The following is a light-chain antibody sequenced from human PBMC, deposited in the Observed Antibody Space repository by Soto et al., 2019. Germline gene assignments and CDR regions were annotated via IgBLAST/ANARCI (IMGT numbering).Light chain of an antibody. CDR1: SSDGGGYIY. CDR3: SSYTSSGTLV. Sequence: QSALTQPASVSGSPGQSITISCTGTSSDGGGYIYVSWYQQHPGKAPKLMIYDVTDRPSGVSNRFSGSKSGNTASLTISGLQAEDEADYYCSSYTSSGTLVFGTGTKVTVL. V-gene: IGLV2-14*01. CDR2: DVT. J-gene: IGLJ1*01.